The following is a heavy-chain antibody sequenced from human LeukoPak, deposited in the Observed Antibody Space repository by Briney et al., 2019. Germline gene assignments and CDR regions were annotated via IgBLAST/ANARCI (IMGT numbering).Heavy chain of an antibody. D-gene: IGHD6-19*01. CDR2: INPNSGGT. V-gene: IGHV1-2*02. CDR3: ATSSGWKSNIDY. J-gene: IGHJ4*02. Sequence: ASVKVSCKASEYSFTSYAIHWVRQAPGQGLEWMGWINPNSGGTNYAQKFQGRVTMTRDTSISTAYMELSRLRSDDTAVFYCATSSGWKSNIDYWGQGTLVTVSS. CDR1: EYSFTSYA.